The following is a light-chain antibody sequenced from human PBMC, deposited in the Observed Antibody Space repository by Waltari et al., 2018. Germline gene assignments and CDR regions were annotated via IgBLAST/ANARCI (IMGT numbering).Light chain of an antibody. CDR3: QQADSFPIT. Sequence: DIQMTQSPSSVSASVGDRVHITCRASQGISSWLAWYQHKPGKVPKLLITAASSLQSGVPSRFSGSGSGTDFTLIISSLQPEDFATYYCQQADSFPITFGQGTRLEIK. V-gene: IGKV1D-12*01. CDR1: QGISSW. J-gene: IGKJ5*01. CDR2: AAS.